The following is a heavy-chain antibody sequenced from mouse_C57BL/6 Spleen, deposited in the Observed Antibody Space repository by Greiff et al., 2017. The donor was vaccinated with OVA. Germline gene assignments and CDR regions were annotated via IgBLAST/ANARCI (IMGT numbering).Heavy chain of an antibody. CDR2: INPYNGGT. CDR3: ARSYDYDEAMDY. Sequence: EVKLQESGPVLVKPGASVKMSCKASGYTFTDYYMNWVKQSHGKSLEWIGVINPYNGGTSYNQKFKGKATLTVDKSSSTAYMELNSLTSEDSAVYYCARSYDYDEAMDYWGQGTSVTVSS. J-gene: IGHJ4*01. CDR1: GYTFTDYY. D-gene: IGHD2-4*01. V-gene: IGHV1-19*01.